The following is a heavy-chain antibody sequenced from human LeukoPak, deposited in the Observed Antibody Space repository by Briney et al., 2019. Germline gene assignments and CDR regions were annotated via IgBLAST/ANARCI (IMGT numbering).Heavy chain of an antibody. J-gene: IGHJ4*02. CDR3: ASAAGPFDN. V-gene: IGHV3-33*08. Sequence: GGSLRLSCAASGFTFSSYGMHWVRQAPGKGPEWVAVIWFDGSNKYYADSVKGRFTISRDNSKNTLYLEMNSLRAEDTAVYYCASAAGPFDNWGQGTLVTVPS. CDR1: GFTFSSYG. D-gene: IGHD6-13*01. CDR2: IWFDGSNK.